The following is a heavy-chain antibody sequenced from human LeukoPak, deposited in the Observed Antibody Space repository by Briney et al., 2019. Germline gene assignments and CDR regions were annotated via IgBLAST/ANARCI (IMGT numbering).Heavy chain of an antibody. D-gene: IGHD6-19*01. Sequence: GGSLRLSCAASGFTFSSYEMNWVRQAPGKGLEWVSYISSSGSTIYYAASVKGRFTISRDNAKNSLYLQMNSLRAEDTAVYYCARLPSEGGWYDFDYWGQGTLVTVSS. CDR2: ISSSGSTI. V-gene: IGHV3-48*03. CDR1: GFTFSSYE. J-gene: IGHJ4*02. CDR3: ARLPSEGGWYDFDY.